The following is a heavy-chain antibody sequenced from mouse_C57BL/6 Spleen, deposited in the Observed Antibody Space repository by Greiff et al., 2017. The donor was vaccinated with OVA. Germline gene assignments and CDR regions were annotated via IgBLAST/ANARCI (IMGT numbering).Heavy chain of an antibody. J-gene: IGHJ3*01. CDR2: IYPGNGDT. V-gene: IGHV1-12*01. Sequence: QVQLQQSGAELVRPGASVKMSCKASGYTFTSYNMNWVKQTPRQGLEWIGAIYPGNGDTSYNQKFKGKATLTVDKSSSTAYMLLSSLTSEDSAVYYCARGGENCCYVSSYWFAYWGQGTLVTVSA. CDR1: GYTFTSYN. CDR3: ARGGENCCYVSSYWFAY. D-gene: IGHD1-1*01.